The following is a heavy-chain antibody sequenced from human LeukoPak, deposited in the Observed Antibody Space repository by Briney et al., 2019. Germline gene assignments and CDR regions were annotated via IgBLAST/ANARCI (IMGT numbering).Heavy chain of an antibody. D-gene: IGHD6-13*01. CDR1: GFTFSNYA. CDR2: ISGSGGST. CDR3: AKGGYSSSWGYLDY. V-gene: IGHV3-23*01. Sequence: SGGSLRLSCVASGFTFSNYAMTWVRQAPGKGLEWVSAISGSGGSTYYADSVKGRFTISRDNSKNTLYLQMNSLRAEDTAVYYCAKGGYSSSWGYLDYWGQGTLVTVSS. J-gene: IGHJ4*02.